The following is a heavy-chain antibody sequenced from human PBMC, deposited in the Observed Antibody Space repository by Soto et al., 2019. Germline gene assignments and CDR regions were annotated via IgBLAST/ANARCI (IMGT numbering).Heavy chain of an antibody. CDR2: IWDDGSDK. CDR1: TFTFSSHA. Sequence: QVPLRESGGGVFHPGRSLRLSCAAYTFTFSSHAMHWVRQALGKGLEWVAIIWDDGSDKYYADSVKGRFTVSIDNYNITLYLKKNSLRAEDTAIYYCAIGVSVAATRATKFDYRGQGALVNVSS. D-gene: IGHD2-15*01. V-gene: IGHV3-33*01. J-gene: IGHJ4*02. CDR3: AIGVSVAATRATKFDY.